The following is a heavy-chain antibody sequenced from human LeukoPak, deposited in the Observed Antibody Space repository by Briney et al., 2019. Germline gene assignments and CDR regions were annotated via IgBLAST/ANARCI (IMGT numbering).Heavy chain of an antibody. D-gene: IGHD6-6*01. J-gene: IGHJ4*02. CDR3: AREHSSSSGKVFDY. Sequence: XHWVRQAPGQGLEWMGWINPNSGGTNYAQKFQGRVTMTRDTSISTAYMELSRLRSGDTAVYYCAREHSSSSGKVFDYWGQGTLVTVSS. V-gene: IGHV1-2*02. CDR2: INPNSGGT.